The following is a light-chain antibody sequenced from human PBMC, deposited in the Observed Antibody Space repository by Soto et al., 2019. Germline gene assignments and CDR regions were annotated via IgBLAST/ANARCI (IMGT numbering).Light chain of an antibody. CDR3: SSYTSISSLGI. J-gene: IGLJ1*01. CDR1: SSDVGSYKY. CDR2: EVS. Sequence: QSALTQPASVSGSLGQSITISCTGTSSDVGSYKYVSWYQQHPGKAPKLIIFEVSNRPSGVSDRFSGSKSGNTASLTISGLQAEDEADYFCSSYTSISSLGIFGTGTKLTVL. V-gene: IGLV2-14*01.